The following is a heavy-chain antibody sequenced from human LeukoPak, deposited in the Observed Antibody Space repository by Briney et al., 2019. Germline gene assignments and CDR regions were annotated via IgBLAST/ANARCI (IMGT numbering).Heavy chain of an antibody. J-gene: IGHJ4*02. CDR3: VRYGLGTAPYDY. Sequence: GGSLRLSCAASGFTFSAHWMNWVRQAPGKGLVWVAHINPDGGDTYYAGSVKGRFTISRDNAGNTLYLQMDSLRAEDTAAYYCVRYGLGTAPYDYWGQGILVTVSS. D-gene: IGHD3/OR15-3a*01. CDR2: INPDGGDT. CDR1: GFTFSAHW. V-gene: IGHV3-74*01.